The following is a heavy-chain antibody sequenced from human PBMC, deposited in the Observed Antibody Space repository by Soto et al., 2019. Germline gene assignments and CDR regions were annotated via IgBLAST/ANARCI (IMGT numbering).Heavy chain of an antibody. V-gene: IGHV3-64D*08. Sequence: PGGSLRLSCSASGFTFSSYAMHWVRQAPGKGLEYVSAISSNGGSTYYADSVKGRFTISRDNSKNTLYLQMSSLRAEDTAVYYCVSTKAYNWNDVPFDYWGQGTLVTVSS. D-gene: IGHD1-20*01. CDR3: VSTKAYNWNDVPFDY. CDR2: ISSNGGST. CDR1: GFTFSSYA. J-gene: IGHJ4*02.